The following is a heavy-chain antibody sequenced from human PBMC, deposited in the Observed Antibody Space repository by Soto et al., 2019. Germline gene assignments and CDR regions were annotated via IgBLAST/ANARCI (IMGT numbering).Heavy chain of an antibody. J-gene: IGHJ6*03. CDR1: GFTFSNFA. D-gene: IGHD6-19*01. V-gene: IGHV3-23*01. CDR3: AKDTGSSPYYMDV. CDR2: ITGSTGTT. Sequence: EVQVLEYGGGSVQPGGSLRLSCAASGFTFSNFAMSWVRHAPGKGLEWVSGITGSTGTTYYADSVKGRFIISRDNSKNTVHLQMNSLRAEDTAVYYCAKDTGSSPYYMDVWGKGTTVTVSS.